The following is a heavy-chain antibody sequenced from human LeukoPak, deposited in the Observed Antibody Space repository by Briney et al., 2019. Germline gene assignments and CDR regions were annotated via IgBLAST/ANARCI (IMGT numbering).Heavy chain of an antibody. CDR2: IYPGDSDT. CDR1: GYSFTSYW. CDR3: ARLASVEMRSSGYELGAFDI. Sequence: AGESLKISCKGSGYSFTSYWIGWVRQMPGKGLEWMGIIYPGDSDTRYSPSFQGQVTISADKSISTAYLQWSSLKASDTAMYYCARLASVEMRSSGYELGAFDIWGQGTMVTVSS. D-gene: IGHD3-22*01. V-gene: IGHV5-51*01. J-gene: IGHJ3*02.